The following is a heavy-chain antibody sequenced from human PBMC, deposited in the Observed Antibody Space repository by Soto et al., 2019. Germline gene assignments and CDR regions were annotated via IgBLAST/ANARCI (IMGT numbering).Heavy chain of an antibody. V-gene: IGHV3-23*01. CDR2: IHGGGNSA. Sequence: EVQLLESGGDLVQPGRSLRLSCAASGFTFSGYAMSWVRQAPGKGLEWVSVIHGGGNSAYYADSVKGRFTISRDNSKNTLYLQMSSLRGEETAVYYCAKNMGRVTTSWHFDYWCQGTLVTVSS. D-gene: IGHD4-17*01. CDR3: AKNMGRVTTSWHFDY. CDR1: GFTFSGYA. J-gene: IGHJ4*02.